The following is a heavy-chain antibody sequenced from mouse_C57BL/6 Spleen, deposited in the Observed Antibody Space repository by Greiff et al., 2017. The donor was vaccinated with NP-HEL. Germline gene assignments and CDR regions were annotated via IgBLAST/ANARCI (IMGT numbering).Heavy chain of an antibody. CDR3: ARDYYGSSWDAMDY. CDR1: GYTFTDYN. CDR2: INPNNGGT. J-gene: IGHJ4*01. D-gene: IGHD1-1*01. Sequence: EVQLQQSGPELVKPGASVKIPCKASGYTFTDYNMDWVKQSHGKSLEWIGDINPNNGGTIYNQKFKGKATLTVDKSSSTAYMELRSLTSEDTAVYYCARDYYGSSWDAMDYWGQGTSVTVSS. V-gene: IGHV1-18*01.